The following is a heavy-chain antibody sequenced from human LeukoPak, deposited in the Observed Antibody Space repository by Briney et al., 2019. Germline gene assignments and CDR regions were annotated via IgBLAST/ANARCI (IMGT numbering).Heavy chain of an antibody. CDR3: ARGGLLWFGELGFDY. V-gene: IGHV4-34*01. CDR1: GGSFSDFY. J-gene: IGHJ4*02. CDR2: VNYSGST. D-gene: IGHD3-10*01. Sequence: SETLSLTCAVSGGSFSDFYWNWIRQPPGKGLEWIGEVNYSGSTYYNPSLKSRVTISVDTSKNQFSLKLSSVTAADTAVYYCARGGLLWFGELGFDYWGQGTLVTVSS.